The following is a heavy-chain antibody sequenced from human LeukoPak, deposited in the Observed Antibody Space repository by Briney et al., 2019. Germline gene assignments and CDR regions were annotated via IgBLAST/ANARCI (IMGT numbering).Heavy chain of an antibody. V-gene: IGHV3-23*01. CDR3: AKKDSGGSYNWLDP. D-gene: IGHD3-22*01. CDR2: ISGDAVTS. J-gene: IGHJ5*02. CDR1: GFTFKNYA. Sequence: HSGGSLRLSCAASGFTFKNYAMNWVRQSPGQGLEWVSTISGDAVTSWYADSVKGRFTVSRDNSKNIVFLQMNNLRAEDTAVYYCAKKDSGGSYNWLDPWGQGTLVTVSS.